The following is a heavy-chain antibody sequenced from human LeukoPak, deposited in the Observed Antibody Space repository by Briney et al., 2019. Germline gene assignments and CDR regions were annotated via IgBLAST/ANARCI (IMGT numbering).Heavy chain of an antibody. J-gene: IGHJ4*02. Sequence: GGSLRLSCAASGFTFSTSWMSWVRQVPGKGLEWVANIKKDGSETYYVDSVKGRFTISRDNSKNTLYLEMSSLRVEDTAIYYCAKWPEGAMDYFDYWGQGTLVTVSS. V-gene: IGHV3-7*03. CDR1: GFTFSTSW. CDR3: AKWPEGAMDYFDY. D-gene: IGHD2-8*01. CDR2: IKKDGSET.